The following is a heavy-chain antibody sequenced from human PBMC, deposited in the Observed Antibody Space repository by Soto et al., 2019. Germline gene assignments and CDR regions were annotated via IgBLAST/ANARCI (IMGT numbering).Heavy chain of an antibody. D-gene: IGHD3-9*01. CDR3: ARNGRYFDWLLPWERDAFDI. J-gene: IGHJ3*02. CDR1: GGSIGTGSYY. V-gene: IGHV4-30-4*08. CDR2: IYYSGST. Sequence: SETLSLTCTVSGGSIGTGSYYWSWIRQHPGKGLEWIGYIYYSGSTYYKSSLRSRVTISLDTSKNQFSLKLSSVTAADTAVYYCARNGRYFDWLLPWERDAFDIWGQGTMVTVSS.